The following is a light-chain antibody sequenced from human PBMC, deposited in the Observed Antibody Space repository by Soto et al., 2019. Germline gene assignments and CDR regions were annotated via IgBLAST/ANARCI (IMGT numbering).Light chain of an antibody. CDR2: GAS. CDR3: QQYGSSPPT. V-gene: IGKV3-20*01. CDR1: QSVSSSY. Sequence: EIVLQQSPGTLSLSPGARVPLSCRASQSVSSSYLAWYQQKPGQAPRLLIYGASSRATGIPDRFSGSGSGTDFTLTISRLEPEEFAVYYCQQYGSSPPTFGQGTKVDIK. J-gene: IGKJ1*01.